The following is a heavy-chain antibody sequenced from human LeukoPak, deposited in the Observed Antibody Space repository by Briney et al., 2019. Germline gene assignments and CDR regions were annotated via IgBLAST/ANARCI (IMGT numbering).Heavy chain of an antibody. CDR2: IHYSGST. CDR3: AREAPICSGGTCYDY. Sequence: PSETLSLTCTVSGDSISSYYWSWIRQPPGKGLEWIGYIHYSGSTNYNPSLKSRVIISVDTSKNQFSLKLSSVTAADTAVYYCAREAPICSGGTCYDYWGQGTLVTVSS. J-gene: IGHJ4*02. V-gene: IGHV4-59*01. D-gene: IGHD2-15*01. CDR1: GDSISSYY.